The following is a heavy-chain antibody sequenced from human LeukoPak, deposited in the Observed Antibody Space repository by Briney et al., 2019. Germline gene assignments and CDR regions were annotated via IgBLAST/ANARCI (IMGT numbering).Heavy chain of an antibody. CDR1: GYTFTDYY. J-gene: IGHJ6*03. D-gene: IGHD6-19*01. Sequence: ASVKVSCKVSGYTFTDYYMHWVQQAPGKGLEWMGLVDPEDGVTIYAEKFQGRVTITADTSTDTAYMELSSLRSEDTAVYYCARSAVHSGWYSYYYYMDVWGKGTTVTVSS. CDR2: VDPEDGVT. CDR3: ARSAVHSGWYSYYYYMDV. V-gene: IGHV1-69-2*01.